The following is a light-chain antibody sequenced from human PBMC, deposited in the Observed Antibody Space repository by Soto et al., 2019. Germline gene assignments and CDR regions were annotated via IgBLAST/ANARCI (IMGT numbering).Light chain of an antibody. CDR3: QQYNSYSLT. CDR2: KAS. CDR1: QSISSW. Sequence: DIQMTQSPSTLSASVGDRVTITCRASQSISSWLAWYQQKPGKAPKLLIYKASNLESGVPSRFSGSGSGTEFTLTISSLQPDDFETYYCQQYNSYSLTFGVGTKVDIX. J-gene: IGKJ4*01. V-gene: IGKV1-5*03.